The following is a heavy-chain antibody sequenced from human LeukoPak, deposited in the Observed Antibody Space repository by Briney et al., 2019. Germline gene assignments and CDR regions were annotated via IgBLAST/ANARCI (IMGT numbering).Heavy chain of an antibody. D-gene: IGHD3-16*01. V-gene: IGHV3-7*01. CDR1: GFTFSSYW. Sequence: GGSLRLSCAASGFTFSSYWMSWVRQAPGKGLEWVANIKQDGSEKYYVDSVKGRFTISRDNAKNSLYLQMNSLRAEDTAVYYCARPRRGGFRFLMDVWGKGTTVTVSS. CDR3: ARPRRGGFRFLMDV. J-gene: IGHJ6*03. CDR2: IKQDGSEK.